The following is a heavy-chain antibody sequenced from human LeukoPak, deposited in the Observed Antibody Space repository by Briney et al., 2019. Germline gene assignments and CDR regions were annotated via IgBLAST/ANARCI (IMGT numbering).Heavy chain of an antibody. V-gene: IGHV3-30*18. D-gene: IGHD3-16*02. Sequence: GGSLRLSCAASGFTFSSYGMHWVRQAPGKGLEWVAVISYDGSNKYYADSVKGRFTISRDNSKNTLYLQMNSLRAEDTAVYYCAKVVGTQELMITFGGVIVEVGFDYWGQGTLVTVSS. CDR2: ISYDGSNK. J-gene: IGHJ4*02. CDR3: AKVVGTQELMITFGGVIVEVGFDY. CDR1: GFTFSSYG.